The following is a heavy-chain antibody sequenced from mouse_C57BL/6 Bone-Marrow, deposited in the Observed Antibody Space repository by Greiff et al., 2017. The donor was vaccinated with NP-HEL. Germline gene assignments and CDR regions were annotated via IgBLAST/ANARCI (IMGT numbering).Heavy chain of an antibody. CDR1: GYTFTSYW. Sequence: QVQLQQPGAELVKPGASVKMSCKASGYTFTSYWITWVKQRPGQGLEWIGDIYPGSGSTNYNEKFKSKATLTVDTSSSTAYMQLSSLTSEDSAVYYCARGSVTTVGGPAWFAYWGQGTLVTVSA. CDR3: ARGSVTTVGGPAWFAY. CDR2: IYPGSGST. D-gene: IGHD1-1*01. V-gene: IGHV1-55*01. J-gene: IGHJ3*01.